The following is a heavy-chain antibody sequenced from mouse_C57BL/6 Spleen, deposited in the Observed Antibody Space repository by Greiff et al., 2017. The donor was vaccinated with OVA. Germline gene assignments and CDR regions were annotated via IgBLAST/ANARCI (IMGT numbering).Heavy chain of an antibody. CDR3: ARGYYSLYYLDY. V-gene: IGHV1-69*01. D-gene: IGHD2-12*01. CDR2: IDPSDSYT. CDR1: GYTFTSYW. Sequence: QVQLQQPGAELVMPGASVKLSCKASGYTFTSYWMHWVKQRPGQGLEWIGEIDPSDSYTNYNQKFKGKSTLTVDKSSSTAYMQLSSLTSEDSAVYYRARGYYSLYYLDYWGQGTTLTVSS. J-gene: IGHJ2*01.